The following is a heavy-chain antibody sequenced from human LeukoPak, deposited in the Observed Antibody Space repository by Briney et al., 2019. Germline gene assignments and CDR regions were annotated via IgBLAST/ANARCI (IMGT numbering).Heavy chain of an antibody. J-gene: IGHJ4*02. CDR1: GYTFTGYY. D-gene: IGHD6-19*01. V-gene: IGHV1-2*02. CDR3: AREIGASSGWDY. CDR2: INPNSGGT. Sequence: ASVKVSFKASGYTFTGYYMHWVRQAPGQGLEWMGWINPNSGGTKYAQKFQGRVTMTRDTSINTAYMELSSLRSDDTAVYYCAREIGASSGWDYWGQGTLVTVSS.